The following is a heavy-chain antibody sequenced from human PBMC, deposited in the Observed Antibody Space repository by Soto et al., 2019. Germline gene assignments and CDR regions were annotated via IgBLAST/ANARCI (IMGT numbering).Heavy chain of an antibody. CDR3: ARGLRNYYDRSGLYY. J-gene: IGHJ4*02. CDR2: ISYSGSTI. Sequence: VGSLRLSCAASGFTFSSYEMNWVRQAPGKGLEWVSYISYSGSTIYYADSVKGRFTISRDNAKNSLYLQMNSLRAEDTAVYYCARGLRNYYDRSGLYYWGQGTLVTVSS. D-gene: IGHD3-22*01. V-gene: IGHV3-48*03. CDR1: GFTFSSYE.